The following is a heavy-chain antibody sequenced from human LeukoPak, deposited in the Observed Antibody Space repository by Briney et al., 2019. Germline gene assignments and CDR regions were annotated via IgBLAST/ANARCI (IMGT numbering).Heavy chain of an antibody. CDR2: IYPGDSEA. J-gene: IGHJ5*02. Sequence: GESLKISCKGSGYTFSNSIIGWVRQMPGKGLEWMGIIYPGDSEARYSPSFQGQVTISADKSISTAYLQWSSLKASDTAMYYCARLYAIAGYNWFDPWGQGTLVTVSS. D-gene: IGHD6-13*01. CDR1: GYTFSNSI. V-gene: IGHV5-51*01. CDR3: ARLYAIAGYNWFDP.